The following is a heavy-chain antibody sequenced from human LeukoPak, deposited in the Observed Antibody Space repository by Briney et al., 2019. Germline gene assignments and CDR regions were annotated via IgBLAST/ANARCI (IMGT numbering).Heavy chain of an antibody. J-gene: IGHJ4*02. CDR3: ARGYYCDSSGAPDY. V-gene: IGHV4-39*01. CDR1: GGTISSSSFY. CDR2: IYYSGST. Sequence: SETLSLTCTVSGGTISSSSFYWGWIRQPPGKGLEWIGDIYYSGSTYYNPSLKSRVTMSIDTSKNQFSLKLTSVTAADTAVYYCARGYYCDSSGAPDYWGQGTLVTVSS. D-gene: IGHD3-22*01.